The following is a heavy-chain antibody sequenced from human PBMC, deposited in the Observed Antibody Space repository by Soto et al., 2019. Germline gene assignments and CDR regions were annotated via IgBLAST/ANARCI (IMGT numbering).Heavy chain of an antibody. Sequence: GASVKVSCKASGYTFTSYYMHWVRQAPGQGLEWMGIINPSGGSTSYAQKFQGRVTMTRDTSTSTVYMELSSLRSEDTAVYYCARSPITIFGVVINPFDYWAQGTLVTVSS. J-gene: IGHJ4*02. CDR1: GYTFTSYY. CDR3: ARSPITIFGVVINPFDY. V-gene: IGHV1-46*01. CDR2: INPSGGST. D-gene: IGHD3-3*01.